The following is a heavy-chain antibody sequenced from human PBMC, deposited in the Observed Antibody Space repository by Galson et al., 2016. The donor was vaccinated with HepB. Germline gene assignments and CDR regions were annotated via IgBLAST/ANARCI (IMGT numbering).Heavy chain of an antibody. CDR1: GGSIKNGDFY. Sequence: TLSLTCTVSGGSIKNGDFYWSWIRQPPGKGLEWIGYIYYTGSTFYNPSLKSRVFISVDKSKNHLSLQLNSVTAADTAVYYCARGYSNYRNYYFYYMDVWGKGTSVTVSS. V-gene: IGHV4-30-4*01. CDR3: ARGYSNYRNYYFYYMDV. J-gene: IGHJ6*03. D-gene: IGHD4-11*01. CDR2: IYYTGST.